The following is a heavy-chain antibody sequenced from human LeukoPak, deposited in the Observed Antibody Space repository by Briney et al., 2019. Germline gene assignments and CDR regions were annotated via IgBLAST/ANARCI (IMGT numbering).Heavy chain of an antibody. CDR1: GYTFTSYG. J-gene: IGHJ3*02. D-gene: IGHD3-3*01. V-gene: IGHV1-18*01. CDR3: ARQGYYDFWSGYSGDAFDI. Sequence: ASVKVSCKASGYTFTSYGISWVRQAPGQGLEWMGWISAYNGNTNYAQKLQGRVTMTTDTSTSTAYMELRSLRSDDTAVYYCARQGYYDFWSGYSGDAFDIWGQGTMVTVSS. CDR2: ISAYNGNT.